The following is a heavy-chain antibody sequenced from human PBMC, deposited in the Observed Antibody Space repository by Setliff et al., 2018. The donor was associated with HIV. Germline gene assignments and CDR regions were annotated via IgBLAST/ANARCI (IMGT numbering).Heavy chain of an antibody. Sequence: GASVKVSGKTSGYSFSNYFIHWVRQAPGQGLEWMGMIKSGTPNIAQKFLRRVTMTRDTSTSAVYMELSSLRSEDTAVYYCARDPTGPTGEDYWGQGTLVTVSS. D-gene: IGHD2-21*01. CDR3: ARDPTGPTGEDY. V-gene: IGHV1-46*01. J-gene: IGHJ4*02. CDR2: IKSGTP. CDR1: GYSFSNYF.